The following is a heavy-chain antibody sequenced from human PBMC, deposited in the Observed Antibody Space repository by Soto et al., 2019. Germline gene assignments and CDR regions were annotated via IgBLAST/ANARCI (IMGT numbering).Heavy chain of an antibody. CDR1: GGSISSSSYY. V-gene: IGHV4-39*01. D-gene: IGHD2-2*01. Sequence: SETLSLTCTVSGGSISSSSYYWGWIRQPPGKGLEWIGSIYYSGSTYYNPSLKSRVTISVDTSKNQFSLKLSSVTAADTAVYYCARRSTTLMYFDYWGQGTLVTVSS. J-gene: IGHJ4*02. CDR3: ARRSTTLMYFDY. CDR2: IYYSGST.